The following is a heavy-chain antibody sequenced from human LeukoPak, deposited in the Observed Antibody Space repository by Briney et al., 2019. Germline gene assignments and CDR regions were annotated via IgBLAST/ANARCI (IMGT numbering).Heavy chain of an antibody. CDR2: INHSGST. CDR3: ARGSIAARNFDY. CDR1: GGSISSSNW. Sequence: SGTLSLTCAVSGGSISSSNWWSWVRQPPGKGLEWIGEINHSGSTNYNPSLKSRVTISVDTSKNQFSLKLSSVTAADTAVYYCARGSIAARNFDYWGQGTLVTVSS. V-gene: IGHV4-4*02. J-gene: IGHJ4*02. D-gene: IGHD6-6*01.